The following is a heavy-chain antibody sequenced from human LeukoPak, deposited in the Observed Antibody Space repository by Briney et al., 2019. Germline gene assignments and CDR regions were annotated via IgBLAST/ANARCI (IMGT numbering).Heavy chain of an antibody. CDR2: INPNSGGT. CDR3: ARVPSRRYDSSGYLGY. J-gene: IGHJ4*02. V-gene: IGHV1-2*02. CDR1: GYTFTGYY. Sequence: ASVKVSCTASGYTFTGYYMHWVRQAPGQGLEWMGWINPNSGGTNYAQKFQGRVTMTRDTSISTAYMELSRLRSDDTAVYYCARVPSRRYDSSGYLGYWGQGTLVTVSS. D-gene: IGHD3-22*01.